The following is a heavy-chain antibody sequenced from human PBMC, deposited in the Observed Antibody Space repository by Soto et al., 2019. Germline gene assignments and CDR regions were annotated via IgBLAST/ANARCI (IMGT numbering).Heavy chain of an antibody. Sequence: PSETLSLTCTVSGGSISSSSYYWGWIRQPPGKGLEWIGSIYYSGRTYYNPSLKSRVTISVDTSKNQFSLKLSSVTAADTAVYYCARERDIHATVTTLYYYYGMDVWGQGTKVTVSS. CDR3: ARERDIHATVTTLYYYYGMDV. V-gene: IGHV4-39*02. D-gene: IGHD4-17*01. CDR2: IYYSGRT. CDR1: GGSISSSSYY. J-gene: IGHJ6*02.